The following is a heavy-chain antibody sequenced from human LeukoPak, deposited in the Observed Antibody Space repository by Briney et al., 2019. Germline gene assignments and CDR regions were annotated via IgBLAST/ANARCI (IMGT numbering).Heavy chain of an antibody. Sequence: SVKLSCKASDGTFSSYAINWVRQAPGQGLEWMGGTIPIFGTANYAQKFQDRVTITADESTSTAYMELSSLRSEDTAIYYCASRLYCSNTRCRNFPFAYWGQGTLVTVSS. V-gene: IGHV1-69*13. J-gene: IGHJ4*02. CDR3: ASRLYCSNTRCRNFPFAY. D-gene: IGHD2-2*01. CDR1: DGTFSSYA. CDR2: TIPIFGTA.